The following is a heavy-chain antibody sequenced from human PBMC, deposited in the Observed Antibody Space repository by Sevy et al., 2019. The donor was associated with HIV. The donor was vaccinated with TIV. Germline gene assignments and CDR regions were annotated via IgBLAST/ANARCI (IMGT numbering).Heavy chain of an antibody. Sequence: SETLSLTCTVSGGSISSYYWSWIRQPAGKGLEWIGRIYTSGSTNYNPSLKSRVTMSVDTSKNQFSPKLSSVTAADTAVYYCARDIYCSSTSCYQEGNWFDPWGQGTLVTVSS. V-gene: IGHV4-4*07. CDR1: GGSISSYY. J-gene: IGHJ5*02. CDR3: ARDIYCSSTSCYQEGNWFDP. CDR2: IYTSGST. D-gene: IGHD2-2*01.